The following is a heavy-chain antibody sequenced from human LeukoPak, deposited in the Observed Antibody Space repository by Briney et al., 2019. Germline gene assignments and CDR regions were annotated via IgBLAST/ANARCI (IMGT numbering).Heavy chain of an antibody. CDR3: ARDSRVSGWYGELNGGPFDY. CDR2: ISAYNGNT. Sequence: ASVKVSCKASGYTFTSYGISWVRQAPGQGLEWMGWISAYNGNTNYAQKLQGRVTMTTDTSTSTAYMELRSLRSDDTAVYYCARDSRVSGWYGELNGGPFDYWGQGTLVTVSS. V-gene: IGHV1-18*01. CDR1: GYTFTSYG. D-gene: IGHD6-19*01. J-gene: IGHJ4*02.